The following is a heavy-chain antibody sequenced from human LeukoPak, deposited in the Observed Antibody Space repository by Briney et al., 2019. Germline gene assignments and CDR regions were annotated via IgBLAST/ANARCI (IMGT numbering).Heavy chain of an antibody. CDR3: AREADSWYWTSWYFDL. Sequence: GGSLRLSCAASGFTFSSYWMSWVRQAPGKGLEWVANIKQDGSEKYYVDSVKGRFTISRDNAKNSLYLQMNSLRAEDTAVYYCAREADSWYWTSWYFDLWGRGTLVTVSS. V-gene: IGHV3-7*01. J-gene: IGHJ2*01. CDR2: IKQDGSEK. D-gene: IGHD6-13*01. CDR1: GFTFSSYW.